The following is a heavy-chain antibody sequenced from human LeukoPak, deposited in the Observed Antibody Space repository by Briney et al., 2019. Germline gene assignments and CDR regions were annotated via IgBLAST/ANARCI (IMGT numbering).Heavy chain of an antibody. Sequence: GGSLRLSCAASGFTFSSYGMHWVRQAPGKGLEWAAVISYDGSNKYYADSVKGRFTISRDNSKNTLYLQMNSLRAEDTAVYYCARASQGSCSGGSCHYYFDYWGQGTLVTVSS. D-gene: IGHD2-15*01. CDR3: ARASQGSCSGGSCHYYFDY. CDR1: GFTFSSYG. V-gene: IGHV3-30*03. J-gene: IGHJ4*02. CDR2: ISYDGSNK.